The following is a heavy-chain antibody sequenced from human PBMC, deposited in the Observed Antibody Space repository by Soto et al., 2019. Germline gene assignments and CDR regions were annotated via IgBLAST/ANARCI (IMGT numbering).Heavy chain of an antibody. J-gene: IGHJ6*02. Sequence: PSETLSLTCTVSGGSISSYYWSWIRQPPGKGLEWVGYISYSGSTNYNPSLKSRVTISVDTSKNQFSLKLSSVTAADTAVYYCAREGVSSSWYNYYAMDVWGQGTTVTSP. CDR2: ISYSGST. CDR3: AREGVSSSWYNYYAMDV. D-gene: IGHD6-13*01. CDR1: GGSISSYY. V-gene: IGHV4-59*01.